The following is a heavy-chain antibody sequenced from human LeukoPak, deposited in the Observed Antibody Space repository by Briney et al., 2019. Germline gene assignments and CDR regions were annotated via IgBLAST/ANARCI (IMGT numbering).Heavy chain of an antibody. V-gene: IGHV4-61*01. CDR1: GGSVSSGSYY. CDR3: ARTGSTYYYDTDAFDI. D-gene: IGHD3-22*01. J-gene: IGHJ3*02. Sequence: SETLSLTCTVSGGSVSSGSYYWSWIRQPPGKGLEWIGYILYNGNIYYNPSLKSRVTMSVDTSKNQFSLKLSSVTAADTAVYYCARTGSTYYYDTDAFDIWGQGTMVTVSS. CDR2: ILYNGNI.